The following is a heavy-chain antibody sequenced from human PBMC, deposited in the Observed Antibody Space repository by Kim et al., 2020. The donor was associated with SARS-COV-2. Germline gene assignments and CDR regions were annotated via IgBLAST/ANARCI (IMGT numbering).Heavy chain of an antibody. CDR3: ARNFHSGGWYFDY. D-gene: IGHD6-19*01. CDR1: GDSVSRSAW. Sequence: SETLSLTFAVSGDSVSRSAWWSWVRQPPGKGLEWIGEISQSGTTNYNPSLKSRVTMSQDRSQNQFSLKLTSVTAADTAIYYCARNFHSGGWYFDYWGQGTLLTVSS. V-gene: IGHV4-4*02. CDR2: ISQSGTT. J-gene: IGHJ4*02.